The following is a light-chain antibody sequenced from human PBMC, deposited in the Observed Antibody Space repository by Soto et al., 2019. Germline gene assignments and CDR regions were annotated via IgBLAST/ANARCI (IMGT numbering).Light chain of an antibody. CDR1: QGISSW. CDR3: QQRTSWPIT. Sequence: DIQMTQSPSSLSASVGDRVTITCRGSQGISSWLAWYQQKPGKAPRLLIYKASSLASGVPSRFSGSGSGTEFTLTISSLESEDFAVYYCQQRTSWPITFGQGTRLEIK. CDR2: KAS. V-gene: IGKV1-5*03. J-gene: IGKJ5*01.